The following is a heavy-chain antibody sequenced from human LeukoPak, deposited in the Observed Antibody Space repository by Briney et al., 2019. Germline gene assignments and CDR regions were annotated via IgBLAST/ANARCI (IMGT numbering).Heavy chain of an antibody. CDR2: IYYSGST. D-gene: IGHD1-26*01. V-gene: IGHV4-59*01. CDR3: ARVLPPVFSGSYEVGWFDP. J-gene: IGHJ5*02. CDR1: GGSISSYY. Sequence: PSETLSLTCTVSGGSISSYYWSWIRQPPGKGLEWIGYIYYSGSTNYNPSLKSRVTISVDTSKNQFSLKLSSVTAADTAVYYCARVLPPVFSGSYEVGWFDPWGQGTLVTVSS.